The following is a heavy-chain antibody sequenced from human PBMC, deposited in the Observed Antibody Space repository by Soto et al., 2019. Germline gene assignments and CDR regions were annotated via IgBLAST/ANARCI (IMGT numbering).Heavy chain of an antibody. J-gene: IGHJ6*02. CDR3: SRDRVLRFLEWLPYYGMDV. V-gene: IGHV3-11*04. CDR2: ISFSTTSI. CDR1: FNDYY. Sequence: FNDYYMAWIRQAPGKGLEWVSYISFSTTSIYYVEYVKGRFTISRDNAKKSLYLQMNSLRAEDTAVYYFSRDRVLRFLEWLPYYGMDVWGQGTTVTVSS. D-gene: IGHD3-3*01.